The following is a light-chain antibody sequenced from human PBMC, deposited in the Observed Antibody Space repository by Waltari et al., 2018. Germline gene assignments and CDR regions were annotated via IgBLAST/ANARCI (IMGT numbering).Light chain of an antibody. CDR2: RTS. CDR1: QTLSSSY. CDR3: QQYGSPLWS. V-gene: IGKV3-20*01. Sequence: EIVLTQSPDTLSLSPGERATLSCRASQTLSSSYLAWYQQKPGQAPRLLIHRTSSRATGIPDRFSGSGSGTDFSLTINRLEPEDSAVYYCQQYGSPLWSFGQGTKVEIK. J-gene: IGKJ1*01.